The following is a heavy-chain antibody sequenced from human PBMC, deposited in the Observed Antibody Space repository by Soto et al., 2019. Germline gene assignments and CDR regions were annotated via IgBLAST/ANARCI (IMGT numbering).Heavy chain of an antibody. D-gene: IGHD6-19*01. CDR2: INAGNGNP. J-gene: IGHJ4*02. CDR1: GYTFTSYA. Sequence: QFQLVQSGAEVKKPGASVKVSCKASGYTFTSYAMPWVRQAPGQRLEWMGWINAGNGNPKYSQKLQGRVPITRDTSASTAYIELSSLRSEETAVYDCEGDASGGAVAGTLFDYWGQGTLVTVAS. CDR3: EGDASGGAVAGTLFDY. V-gene: IGHV1-3*01.